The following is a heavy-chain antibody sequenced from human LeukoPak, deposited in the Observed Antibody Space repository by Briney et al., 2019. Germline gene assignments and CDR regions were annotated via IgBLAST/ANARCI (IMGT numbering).Heavy chain of an antibody. CDR1: GFTFSRFE. J-gene: IGHJ4*02. V-gene: IGHV3-48*03. CDR3: ARSPNYKGYFDY. D-gene: IGHD3-10*01. Sequence: PGGSLRLSCVASGFTFSRFEMNWVRQAPGKGLEWISHISTRTYIAYADSVKGRFTISRDNAKNSLYLEMNSLRAEDTAVYYCARSPNYKGYFDYWGQGTLVTVSS. CDR2: ISTRTYI.